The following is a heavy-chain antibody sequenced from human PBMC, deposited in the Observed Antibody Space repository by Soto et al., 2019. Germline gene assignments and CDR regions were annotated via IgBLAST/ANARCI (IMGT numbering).Heavy chain of an antibody. CDR3: SRSLDY. CDR1: GYSFTSYW. CDR2: INQDGSEK. J-gene: IGHJ4*02. V-gene: IGHV3-7*02. Sequence: PGESLKISCKGSGYSFTSYWISWVRQMPGKGLEWVANINQDGSEKHFVDSVKGRFSISRDNAKNSLYLEMSSLTAEDSALYYCSRSLDYWGQGTLVTVSS.